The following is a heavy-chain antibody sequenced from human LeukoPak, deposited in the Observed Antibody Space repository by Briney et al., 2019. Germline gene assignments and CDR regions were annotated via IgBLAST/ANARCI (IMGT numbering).Heavy chain of an antibody. CDR2: FDPEDGET. J-gene: IGHJ6*02. V-gene: IGHV1-24*01. Sequence: ASVKVSCKVSGYTLTELSMHWVRQAPGKGLEWMGGFDPEDGETIYAQKFQGRVTMTEDTSTDTAYMELSSLRSEDTAVYYCARDPWQQLALYYYYGMDVWGQGTTVTVSS. CDR3: ARDPWQQLALYYYYGMDV. CDR1: GYTLTELS. D-gene: IGHD6-13*01.